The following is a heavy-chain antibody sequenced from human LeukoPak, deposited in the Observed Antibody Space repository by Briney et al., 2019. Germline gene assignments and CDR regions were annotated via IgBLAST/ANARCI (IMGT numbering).Heavy chain of an antibody. CDR1: GFTFSSYA. Sequence: GGSLRLSCAASGFTFSSYAMSWVRQAPGKGLEWVSAISGSGGSTYYADSVKGRFTISRDNSKNTLYLQMNSLRAEDTAVYYCAKELGSGSYVEWNYFDYWGQGILVTVSS. D-gene: IGHD1-26*01. CDR3: AKELGSGSYVEWNYFDY. V-gene: IGHV3-23*01. J-gene: IGHJ4*02. CDR2: ISGSGGST.